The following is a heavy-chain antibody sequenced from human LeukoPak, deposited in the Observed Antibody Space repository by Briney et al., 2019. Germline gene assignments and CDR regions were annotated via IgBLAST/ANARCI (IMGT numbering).Heavy chain of an antibody. Sequence: GGSLRLSCAASGFTFDDYGMSWVRQAPGKGLEWVSTISGSGTTTHYADSVKGRFTISRDNSKNTLYLQMNSLRAEDTAVYYCAKHADNWVWYFDLWGRGTLVTVSS. D-gene: IGHD1-20*01. CDR1: GFTFDDYG. V-gene: IGHV3-23*01. CDR3: AKHADNWVWYFDL. J-gene: IGHJ2*01. CDR2: ISGSGTTT.